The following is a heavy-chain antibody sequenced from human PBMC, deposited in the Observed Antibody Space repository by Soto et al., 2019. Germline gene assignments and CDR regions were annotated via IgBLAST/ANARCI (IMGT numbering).Heavy chain of an antibody. Sequence: GGSLRLSCAASGFTFSDYHMSWIRQAPGKGLEWVSYISGSSSYTNSADSVRGRFTISRDNAKNSLYLQMNSLRAEDTAFYYCAKDTGPNWGQGTLVTVSS. J-gene: IGHJ4*02. CDR1: GFTFSDYH. CDR2: ISGSSSYT. CDR3: AKDTGPN. V-gene: IGHV3-11*05.